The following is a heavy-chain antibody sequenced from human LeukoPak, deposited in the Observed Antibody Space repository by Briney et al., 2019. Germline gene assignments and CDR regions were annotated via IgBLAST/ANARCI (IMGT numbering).Heavy chain of an antibody. CDR1: GYTFTGYY. V-gene: IGHV1-2*02. CDR2: INPNSGGT. D-gene: IGHD3-22*01. J-gene: IGHJ3*02. CDR3: AREITMIVDDAFDI. Sequence: ASVKVSCKASGYTFTGYYTHWVRQAPGQGLEWMGWINPNSGGTNYAQKFQGRVTMTRDTSISTAYMELSRLRSDDTAVYYCAREITMIVDDAFDIWGQGTMVTVSS.